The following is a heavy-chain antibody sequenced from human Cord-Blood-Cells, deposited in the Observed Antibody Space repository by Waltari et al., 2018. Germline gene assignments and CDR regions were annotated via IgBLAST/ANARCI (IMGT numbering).Heavy chain of an antibody. V-gene: IGHV3-15*01. CDR2: IKSKTDGGTT. Sequence: EVQLVEPGGGLVEHGRSLRLLRAVAGFIFSQAWTCWVRQAPGKGLEWVGRIKSKTDGGTTDYAAPVKGRFTISRDDSKNTLYLQMNSLKTEDTAVYYCTAHEAGYWGQGTLVTVSS. CDR3: TAHEAGY. J-gene: IGHJ4*02. D-gene: IGHD6-19*01. CDR1: GFIFSQAW.